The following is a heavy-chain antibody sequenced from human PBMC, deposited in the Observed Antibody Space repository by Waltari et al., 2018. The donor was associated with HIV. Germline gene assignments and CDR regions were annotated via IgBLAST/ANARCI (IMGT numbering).Heavy chain of an antibody. CDR3: AAGVRYYGP. CDR2: IYPDDTT. CDR1: NFTISTRH. J-gene: IGHJ5*02. Sequence: EVRLAESGGRLVQPGGSLGLTCVASNFTISTRHVTWVRQAPGGRREWVAVIYPDDTTHYAESVRGRFSVSRVKSRSSVLLLMNGLSVDDTAVYYCAAGVRYYGPWGQGTRVAVSS. V-gene: IGHV3-66*01. D-gene: IGHD3-22*01.